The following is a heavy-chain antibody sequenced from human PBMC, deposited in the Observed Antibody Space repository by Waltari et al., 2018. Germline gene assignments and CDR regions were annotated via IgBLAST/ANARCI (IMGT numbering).Heavy chain of an antibody. CDR3: ARFLGGSSPRPPFDY. Sequence: QVQLVQSGAEVKKPGASVKVSCKASGYTFTSYAMHWVRQAPGQRLEWMGWINAGNGNTKYSQKFQGRVTITRDTSASTAYMELSSLRSEDTAVYYCARFLGGSSPRPPFDYWGQGTLVTVSS. CDR1: GYTFTSYA. CDR2: INAGNGNT. J-gene: IGHJ4*02. D-gene: IGHD6-6*01. V-gene: IGHV1-3*01.